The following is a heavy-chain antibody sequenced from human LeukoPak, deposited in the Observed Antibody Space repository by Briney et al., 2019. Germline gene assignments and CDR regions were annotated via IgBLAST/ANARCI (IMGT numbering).Heavy chain of an antibody. CDR3: TARRGGSRLDY. J-gene: IGHJ4*02. CDR2: VRSKAYGGTT. V-gene: IGHV3-49*04. D-gene: IGHD1-26*01. CDR1: GFTFGDYA. Sequence: GGSLRLSCTASGFTFGDYAMSWVRQAPGKGLEWVGFVRSKAYGGTTEYAASVKGRFTISRGDSKSIAHLQMNSLKTEDTAVYYCTARRGGSRLDYWGQGTLVTVSS.